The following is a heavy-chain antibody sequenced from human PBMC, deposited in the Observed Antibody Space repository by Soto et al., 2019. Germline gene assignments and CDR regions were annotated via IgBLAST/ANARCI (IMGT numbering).Heavy chain of an antibody. V-gene: IGHV3-21*01. Sequence: GGSLRLSCAASGFTFSSYSMNWVRQAPGKGLEWVSSISSSSSYIYYADSVKGRFTISRDNAKNSLYLQMNSLRAEDTAVYYCARGSSIAARSPYYYYYYYMDVWGKGTTVTVSS. D-gene: IGHD6-6*01. J-gene: IGHJ6*03. CDR1: GFTFSSYS. CDR3: ARGSSIAARSPYYYYYYYMDV. CDR2: ISSSSSYI.